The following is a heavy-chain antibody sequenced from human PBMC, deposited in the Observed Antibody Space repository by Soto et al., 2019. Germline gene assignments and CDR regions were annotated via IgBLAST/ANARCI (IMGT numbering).Heavy chain of an antibody. V-gene: IGHV3-23*01. CDR3: ATRGLVVILSPALKLVVDP. CDR2: ISGSGDT. J-gene: IGHJ5*02. CDR1: GFTFDTYA. Sequence: EVQLLESGGGLVQPGGSLRLSCAVSGFTFDTYAMYWVRQAPGKGLEWVSTISGSGDTYYADSVKGRFTISRDTSKKTLDLRLNSLRAEDTALYYCATRGLVVILSPALKLVVDPWGQGTLVTVSS. D-gene: IGHD2-8*02.